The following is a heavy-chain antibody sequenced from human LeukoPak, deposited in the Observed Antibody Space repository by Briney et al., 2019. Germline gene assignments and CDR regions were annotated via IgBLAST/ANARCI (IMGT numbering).Heavy chain of an antibody. D-gene: IGHD6-13*01. CDR2: INPNSGGT. CDR3: ARVLVSSSWSVKGIFDY. J-gene: IGHJ4*02. V-gene: IGHV1-2*02. Sequence: ASVKVSCKASGYTFTGYYMHWVRQAPGQGLEWMGWINPNSGGTNYAQKFQGRVTMTRDTSISTAYMELSSLRSEDTAVYYCARVLVSSSWSVKGIFDYWGQGTLVTVSS. CDR1: GYTFTGYY.